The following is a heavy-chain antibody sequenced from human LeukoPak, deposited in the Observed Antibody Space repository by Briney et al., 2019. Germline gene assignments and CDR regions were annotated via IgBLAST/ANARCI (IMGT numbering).Heavy chain of an antibody. CDR1: GGTFTSYA. V-gene: IGHV1-69*01. J-gene: IGHJ6*02. CDR3: ARHLWSGYYYGMDV. CDR2: IIPIFGTA. D-gene: IGHD3-3*01. Sequence: GSSVKVSCKASGGTFTSYAISWVRQAPGQGLEWMGGIIPIFGTANYAQKFQGRVTITADESTSTAYMELSSLRSEDTAVYYCARHLWSGYYYGMDVWGQGTTVTVSS.